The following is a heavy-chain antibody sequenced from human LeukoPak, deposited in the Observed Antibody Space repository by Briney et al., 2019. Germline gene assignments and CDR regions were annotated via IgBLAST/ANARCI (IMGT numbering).Heavy chain of an antibody. CDR2: ISGSGGST. Sequence: GGFLRLSCAASGFTFSSYAMSWVRQAPGKGLEWVSAISGSGGSTYYADSVKGRFTISRDNSKNTLYLQMNSLRAEDTAVYYCAKDGAMCSGGSCWYFDYWGQGTLVTVSS. CDR1: GFTFSSYA. D-gene: IGHD2-15*01. V-gene: IGHV3-23*01. J-gene: IGHJ4*02. CDR3: AKDGAMCSGGSCWYFDY.